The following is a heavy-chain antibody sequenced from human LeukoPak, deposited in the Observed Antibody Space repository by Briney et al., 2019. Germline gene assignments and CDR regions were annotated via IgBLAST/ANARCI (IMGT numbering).Heavy chain of an antibody. CDR1: GFTFSDYY. CDR3: ARDKEGGHINFDY. V-gene: IGHV3-11*05. D-gene: IGHD2-15*01. Sequence: GGSLRLSCAGSGFTFSDYYMNWIRQAPGKGLEWVSYISSTSIYTNYADSVKGRFTISRDNAKNSLYLQMNSLRAEDTAVYFCARDKEGGHINFDYWGQGTLVTVSS. CDR2: ISSTSIYT. J-gene: IGHJ4*02.